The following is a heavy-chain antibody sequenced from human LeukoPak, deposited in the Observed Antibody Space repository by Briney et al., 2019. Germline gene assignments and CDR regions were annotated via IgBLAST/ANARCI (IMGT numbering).Heavy chain of an antibody. CDR2: IYFSEST. D-gene: IGHD3/OR15-3a*01. CDR1: GGSIRSSYYY. CDR3: ARAMTFHNWFDP. J-gene: IGHJ5*02. Sequence: SSETLSLTCTVSGGSIRSSYYYWAWIRQPPGKGLEWIGYIYFSESTFYNPSLKSRLTISLDASKNQFFLRLSSVTAADTAVYYCARAMTFHNWFDPWGQGTLATVSS. V-gene: IGHV4-30-4*01.